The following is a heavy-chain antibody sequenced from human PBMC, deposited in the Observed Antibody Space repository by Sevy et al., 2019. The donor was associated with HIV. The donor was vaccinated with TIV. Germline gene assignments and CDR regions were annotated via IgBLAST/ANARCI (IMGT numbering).Heavy chain of an antibody. CDR3: ARDLRQSSRYYHYGMDV. J-gene: IGHJ6*02. D-gene: IGHD6-19*01. CDR2: IYYSGST. Sequence: SETLSLTCTVSGGSISSGDNYWSWIRQPPGKGLEWIGYIYYSGSTYYNPSLKSRVTISVDTSKNQFSLKLSSVTAADTAVYYCARDLRQSSRYYHYGMDVWGQGTTVTVSS. CDR1: GGSISSGDNY. V-gene: IGHV4-30-4*01.